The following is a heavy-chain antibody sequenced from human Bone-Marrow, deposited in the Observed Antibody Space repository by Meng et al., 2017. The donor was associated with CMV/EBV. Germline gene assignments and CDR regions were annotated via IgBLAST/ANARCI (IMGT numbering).Heavy chain of an antibody. Sequence: GESLKISCAASRFTFSTYWMSWVRQAPGKGLEWVANIKQDGSEKYYVDSVKGRFTISRDNAKNSLYLQMNSLRAEDTAVYYCARVLGGELDPWGQGTLVTVSS. CDR1: RFTFSTYW. J-gene: IGHJ5*02. CDR2: IKQDGSEK. CDR3: ARVLGGELDP. D-gene: IGHD3-16*01. V-gene: IGHV3-7*01.